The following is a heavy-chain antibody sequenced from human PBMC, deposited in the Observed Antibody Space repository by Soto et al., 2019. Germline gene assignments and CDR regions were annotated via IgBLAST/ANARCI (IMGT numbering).Heavy chain of an antibody. CDR1: VFTFSSYG. D-gene: IGHD5-12*01. J-gene: IGHJ3*01. Sequence: PGGSLRLSCAASVFTFSSYGMHWVRQAPGKGLEWVAVISYDGSNKYYADSVQGRFTISRDNSKNTLSLQMSSLTADDTAIYYCVREGRGSFDFWGRGTMVTVSS. CDR2: ISYDGSNK. CDR3: VREGRGSFDF. V-gene: IGHV3-30*03.